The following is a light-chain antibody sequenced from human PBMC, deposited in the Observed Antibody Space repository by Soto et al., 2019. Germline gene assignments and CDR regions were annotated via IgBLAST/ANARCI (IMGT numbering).Light chain of an antibody. Sequence: QSALTQPPSASGSPGQSVTISCTGTSTDVGGYDYVSWYQQHPCTVPKLMIYDVNKRPSGVPDRVSGSKSGNTASLTVSGLQPEDEADYYCTSYAGGNNVFGTGTKLTVL. CDR3: TSYAGGNNV. CDR2: DVN. V-gene: IGLV2-8*01. J-gene: IGLJ1*01. CDR1: STDVGGYDY.